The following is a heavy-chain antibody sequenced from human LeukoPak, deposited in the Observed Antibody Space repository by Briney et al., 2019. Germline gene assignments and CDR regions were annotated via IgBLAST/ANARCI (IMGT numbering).Heavy chain of an antibody. Sequence: NRGESLKISCKGSGYTFTSHWIAWVRQMPGKGLEWMGIIYPGDSDIRYSPSFQGQVTISADKSISTAYLQWSSLKASDTAMYYCASGYRLDSWGQGTLVTVSS. CDR2: IYPGDSDI. D-gene: IGHD3-16*02. V-gene: IGHV5-51*01. J-gene: IGHJ4*02. CDR3: ASGYRLDS. CDR1: GYTFTSHW.